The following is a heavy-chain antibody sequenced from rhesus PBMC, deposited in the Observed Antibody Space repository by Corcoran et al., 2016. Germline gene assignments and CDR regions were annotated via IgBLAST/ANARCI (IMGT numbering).Heavy chain of an antibody. Sequence: QVQLQESGPGLVKPSETLSLTCAVSGGSISDDYYWSWIRQPPGKGLEWTGYIYGSGGGTNYNPSRKNRVTISIDTSKNQFSLKRSSVTAADTAVYYCAREGIAAESDSLDVWGRGVLVTVSS. CDR1: GGSISDDYY. V-gene: IGHV4-106*01. D-gene: IGHD6-19*01. J-gene: IGHJ5-2*02. CDR2: IYGSGGGT. CDR3: AREGIAAESDSLDV.